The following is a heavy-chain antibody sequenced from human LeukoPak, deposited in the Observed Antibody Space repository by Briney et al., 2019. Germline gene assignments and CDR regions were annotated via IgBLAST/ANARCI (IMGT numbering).Heavy chain of an antibody. CDR2: ISPSGRT. D-gene: IGHD3/OR15-3a*01. Sequence: SETLSLTCAVSGGSIASTSIDWAWIRQPPGQDLEWIATISPSGRTYYNPSLMSRVTISVDTSKNQFSLDLTSVTAADTGLFYCARFKGGTGYDYWGQGILVIVSS. J-gene: IGHJ4*02. CDR1: GGSIASTSID. V-gene: IGHV4-39*01. CDR3: ARFKGGTGYDY.